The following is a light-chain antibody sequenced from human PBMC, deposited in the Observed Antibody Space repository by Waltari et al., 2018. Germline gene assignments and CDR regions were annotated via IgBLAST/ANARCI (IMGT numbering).Light chain of an antibody. J-gene: IGLJ1*01. Sequence: QFALTQPASVSGSPGQSITISCTGTSSDVGTYNHVSWYQQHPGEAPKLILYEGSKRPSGVPNRFSGSKSGNTASLTISGLQAEDEADYYCCSYAGSSTYVFGTGTKVTVL. CDR1: SSDVGTYNH. CDR3: CSYAGSSTYV. V-gene: IGLV2-23*01. CDR2: EGS.